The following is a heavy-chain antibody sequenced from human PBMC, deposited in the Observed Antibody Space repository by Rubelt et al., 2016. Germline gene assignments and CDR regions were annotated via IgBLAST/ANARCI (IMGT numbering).Heavy chain of an antibody. D-gene: IGHD2-15*01. CDR2: INPNSGGT. Sequence: INPNSGGTNYAQKFQGRVTMTRDTSISTAYMELGRLRSDDTAVYYCAREAAYDAFDIWGQGTMVTVSS. CDR3: AREAAYDAFDI. V-gene: IGHV1-2*02. J-gene: IGHJ3*02.